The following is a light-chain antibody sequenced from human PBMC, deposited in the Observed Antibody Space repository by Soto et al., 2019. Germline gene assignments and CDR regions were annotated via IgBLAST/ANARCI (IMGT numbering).Light chain of an antibody. V-gene: IGKV3-11*01. CDR3: QERSNWPRLT. Sequence: EIVLTQSPATLSLSPGERATLPCRASQSVSTSLAWYQQRPGQAPRLLIYDVSNRAAGVPARFSGSGSGTDVTLTISNLEPEDFAIDYCQERSNWPRLTFGGGTTVEIK. CDR1: QSVSTS. J-gene: IGKJ4*01. CDR2: DVS.